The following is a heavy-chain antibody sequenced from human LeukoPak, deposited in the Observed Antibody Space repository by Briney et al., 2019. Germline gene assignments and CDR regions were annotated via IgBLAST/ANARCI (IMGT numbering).Heavy chain of an antibody. V-gene: IGHV3-21*01. J-gene: IGHJ6*02. CDR2: ISSSSSYI. CDR3: ARSRTLGYCSSTSCRANQYYYGMDV. D-gene: IGHD2-2*01. Sequence: PGGSLRLSCAASGFTLSSYSMNWVRQAPGKGLEWVSSISSSSSYIYYADSVKGRFTISRDNAKNSLCLQMNSLRAEDTAVYYCARSRTLGYCSSTSCRANQYYYGMDVWGQGTTVTVSS. CDR1: GFTLSSYS.